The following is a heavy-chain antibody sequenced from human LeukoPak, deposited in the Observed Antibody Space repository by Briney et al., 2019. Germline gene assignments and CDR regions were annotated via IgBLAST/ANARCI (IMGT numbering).Heavy chain of an antibody. V-gene: IGHV1-69*13. Sequence: ASVKVSCKASGGTFSSYAISWVRQAPGQGLEWMGGIIPIFGTANYAQKFQGIVTITADESTSTAYMELSSLRSEDTAVYSCARESFGVVNDWFDPCGQGTLVTVSS. CDR1: GGTFSSYA. D-gene: IGHD3-3*01. CDR3: ARESFGVVNDWFDP. J-gene: IGHJ5*02. CDR2: IIPIFGTA.